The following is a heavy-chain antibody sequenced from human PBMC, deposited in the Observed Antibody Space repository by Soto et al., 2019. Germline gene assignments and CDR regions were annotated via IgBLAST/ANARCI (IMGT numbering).Heavy chain of an antibody. CDR3: ARYRRNSADYIEY. V-gene: IGHV4-30-4*01. Sequence: SETLSLTCTVSGGSISSDDNYWSWSRQPPGKGLEWIGYIYYSGRTNYNPSLESRVTISIDASKNQFSLKLSSVSAADTAVYYSARYRRNSADYIEYWGDVSRLTASS. D-gene: IGHD3-10*01. J-gene: IGHJ4*01. CDR2: IYYSGRT. CDR1: GGSISSDDNY.